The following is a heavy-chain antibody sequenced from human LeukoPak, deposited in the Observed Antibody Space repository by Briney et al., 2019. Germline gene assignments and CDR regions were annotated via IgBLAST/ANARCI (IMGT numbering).Heavy chain of an antibody. CDR2: IYSGGNT. Sequence: GTLSLTCAVSGGSISSSNWWSWVRQAPGKGLEWVSVIYSGGNTYYADSVKGRFTIARDNSRNTLYLQMNSLRAEDTAVYYCARGVFSFDYWGQGTLVTVSS. CDR1: GGSISSSNW. CDR3: ARGVFSFDY. V-gene: IGHV3-53*01. J-gene: IGHJ4*02. D-gene: IGHD3-10*02.